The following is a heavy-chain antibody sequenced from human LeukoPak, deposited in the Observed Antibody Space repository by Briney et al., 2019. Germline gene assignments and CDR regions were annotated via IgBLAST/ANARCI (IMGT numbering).Heavy chain of an antibody. J-gene: IGHJ6*03. CDR2: IYYSGST. D-gene: IGHD3-16*02. CDR3: ARTSLYDYVWGSYRYSRYYYYMDV. CDR1: GGSISSSSYY. Sequence: SETLSLTCTVSGGSISSSSYYWGWIRQPPGKGLEWIGSIYYSGSTYYNPSLKSRVTISVDRSKNQFSLKLSSVTAADTAVYYCARTSLYDYVWGSYRYSRYYYYMDVWGKGTTVTISS. V-gene: IGHV4-39*07.